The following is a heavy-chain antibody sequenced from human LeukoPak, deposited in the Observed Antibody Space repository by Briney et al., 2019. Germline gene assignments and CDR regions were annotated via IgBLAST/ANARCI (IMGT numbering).Heavy chain of an antibody. D-gene: IGHD3-3*01. Sequence: SETLSLTCTVSGGSITSYYWSWIRQSAGKGLEWIGRIYITGSTTYNPSLKSRVTMSLDTSKNQFSLKLSSVTAADTAVYYCARVGRGFTIFGVVIPYYMDVWGKGTTVTVSS. CDR3: ARVGRGFTIFGVVIPYYMDV. V-gene: IGHV4-4*07. CDR2: IYITGST. CDR1: GGSITSYY. J-gene: IGHJ6*03.